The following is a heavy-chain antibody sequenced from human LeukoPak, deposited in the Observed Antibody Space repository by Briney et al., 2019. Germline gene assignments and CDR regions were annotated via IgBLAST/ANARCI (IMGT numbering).Heavy chain of an antibody. D-gene: IGHD3-9*01. CDR2: INHSGST. J-gene: IGHJ3*02. CDR3: ARERPTYDILTGYYVAGDAFDI. CDR1: GGSFSGYY. Sequence: SETLSLTCAVYGGSFSGYYWSWIRQPPGKGLEWIGEINHSGSTNYNPSLKSRVTISVDTSKNQFSLKLSSVTAADTAVYYCARERPTYDILTGYYVAGDAFDIWGQGTMVTVSS. V-gene: IGHV4-34*01.